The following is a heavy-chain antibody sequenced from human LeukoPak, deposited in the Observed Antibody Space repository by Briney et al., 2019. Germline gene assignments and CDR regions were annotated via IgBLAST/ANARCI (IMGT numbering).Heavy chain of an antibody. CDR1: GFTFSDYY. J-gene: IGHJ3*02. D-gene: IGHD3-3*01. CDR2: ISSSGSTI. V-gene: IGHV3-11*04. CDR3: ARVANTRITIFGVVPAAFDI. Sequence: GSLGLSCAASGFTFSDYYMSWIRQAPGKGLEWVSYISSSGSTIYYADSVKGRFTISRDNAKNSLYLQMNSLRAEDTAVYYCARVANTRITIFGVVPAAFDIWGQGTMVTVSS.